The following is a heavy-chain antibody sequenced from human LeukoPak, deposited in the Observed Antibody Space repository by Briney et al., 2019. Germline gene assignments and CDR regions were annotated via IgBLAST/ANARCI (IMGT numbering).Heavy chain of an antibody. J-gene: IGHJ5*02. CDR1: GFSFTDHA. V-gene: IGHV3-23*01. CDR2: INGNGDST. Sequence: PGGSLRLSCAASGFSFTDHAMSWVRQAPGTGLEWVSLINGNGDSTYYADSVKGRFTISRDNSKNTLYLQMNSLRAEDTAIFYCAESYSSSWYVDWFGPWGQGTLVTVSS. CDR3: AESYSSSWYVDWFGP. D-gene: IGHD6-13*01.